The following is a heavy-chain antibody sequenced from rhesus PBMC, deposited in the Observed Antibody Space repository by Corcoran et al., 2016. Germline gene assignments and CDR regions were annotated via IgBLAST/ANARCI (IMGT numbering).Heavy chain of an antibody. V-gene: IGHV4S10*01. J-gene: IGHJ3*01. D-gene: IGHD2-21*01. CDR1: GGSISDSYR. CDR3: ARGEEYCTGSGCYNWYFDF. Sequence: QVQLQESGPGVVKPSETLSLTCAVSGGSISDSYRCSWLRQPPGKGREGVGNIDGSSTSTNSNPTLKSRVTISKETSKNQFSLKLSSVTAADTAVYYCARGEEYCTGSGCYNWYFDFWGQGLRVTVSS. CDR2: IDGSSTST.